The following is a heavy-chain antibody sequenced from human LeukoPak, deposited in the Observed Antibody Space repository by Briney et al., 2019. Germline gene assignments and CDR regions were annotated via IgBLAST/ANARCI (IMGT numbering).Heavy chain of an antibody. CDR2: INHSGST. V-gene: IGHV4-34*01. D-gene: IGHD3-22*01. J-gene: IGHJ4*02. CDR1: GGSFSGYY. Sequence: SETLSLTCAVYGGSFSGYYWSWLRQPPGKGLEWIGEINHSGSTNYNPSLKSRATISVDTSKNQFSLKLSSVPAADTAVYYCARLYYYDSSGYRYYFDYWGQGTLVTVSS. CDR3: ARLYYYDSSGYRYYFDY.